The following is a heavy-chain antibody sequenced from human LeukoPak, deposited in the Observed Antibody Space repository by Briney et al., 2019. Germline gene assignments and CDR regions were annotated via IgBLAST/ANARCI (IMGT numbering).Heavy chain of an antibody. D-gene: IGHD6-13*01. CDR3: AREGSSRSWWA. J-gene: IGHJ5*02. CDR2: IYYTGRT. CDR1: GASISNYY. Sequence: SETLSLTRIVSGASISNYYWSWIRQPPGKGLEWIGYIYYTGRTKYSPSLSSRVTISVDTSKSQFSLRLNSVTAADPAVYYCAREGSSRSWWAWGQGTLVTVSS. V-gene: IGHV4-59*01.